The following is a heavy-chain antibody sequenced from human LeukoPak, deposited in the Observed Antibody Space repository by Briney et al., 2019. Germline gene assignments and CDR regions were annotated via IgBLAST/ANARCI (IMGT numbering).Heavy chain of an antibody. J-gene: IGHJ4*02. D-gene: IGHD3-9*01. CDR2: ISDDGTRK. CDR3: ARDFTGKYCIDY. V-gene: IGHV3-30*03. CDR1: GFTFSSYG. Sequence: GGSLRLSCAASGFTFSSYGMHWVRQAPGKGLEWVTYISDDGTRKYYADSVQGRFSVSRDSSKNTVGLQMNSLRVEDTAVYICARDFTGKYCIDYWGQGTLVTVSS.